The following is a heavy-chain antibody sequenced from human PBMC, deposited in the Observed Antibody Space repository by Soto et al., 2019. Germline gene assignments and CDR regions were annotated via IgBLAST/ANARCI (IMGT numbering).Heavy chain of an antibody. D-gene: IGHD6-19*01. J-gene: IGHJ6*02. CDR2: IYYSGSI. Sequence: PSETLSLTCTVSGGSISSSSYYWGWIRQPPGKGLEWIGNIYYSGSIYYNPSLKSRVTISVDTSKNQFSLKLSSVTAADTAVYYCASTYSSGWSTDGMDVWGQGTTVTVSS. V-gene: IGHV4-39*01. CDR3: ASTYSSGWSTDGMDV. CDR1: GGSISSSSYY.